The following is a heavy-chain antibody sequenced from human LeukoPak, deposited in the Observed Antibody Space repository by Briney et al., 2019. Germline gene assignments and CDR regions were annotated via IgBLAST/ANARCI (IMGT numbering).Heavy chain of an antibody. J-gene: IGHJ4*02. V-gene: IGHV3-21*06. CDR2: ISSSSVYI. CDR3: ARFQGSSAYYSDY. Sequence: GGPLRLSCAASGFTFSSYSMNWVRQAPGKGLEWVSSISSSSVYIYYTDSVKGRFTISRDNAKNSLYLQMNSLRAEDTAVYFCARFQGSSAYYSDYWGQGTQVTVSS. D-gene: IGHD3-22*01. CDR1: GFTFSSYS.